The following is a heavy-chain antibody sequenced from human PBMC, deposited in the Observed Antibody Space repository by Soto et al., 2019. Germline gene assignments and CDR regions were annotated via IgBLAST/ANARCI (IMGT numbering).Heavy chain of an antibody. CDR2: IRTKSNNFAT. CDR1: GFTLSGSD. Sequence: PGGSLRLSCAASGFTLSGSDIHWVRQASGKGLEWVRRIRTKSNNFATSYAESVRGRFTISRDDSDNTASLQMSRLKTEDTAIYYCSRHQEGRSMVFYGMDVWGQGTTVTVSS. D-gene: IGHD3-10*01. J-gene: IGHJ6*02. V-gene: IGHV3-73*01. CDR3: SRHQEGRSMVFYGMDV.